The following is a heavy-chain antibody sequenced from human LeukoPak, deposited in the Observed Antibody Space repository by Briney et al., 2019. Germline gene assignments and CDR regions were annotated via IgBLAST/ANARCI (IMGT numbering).Heavy chain of an antibody. CDR1: GGSINSYF. CDR2: IYTGGST. V-gene: IGHV4-4*07. Sequence: SETLSLTCTVSGGSINSYFWTWIRQPAGKGLEWIGRIYTGGSTNYNPSLKSRVTMSVDTSKNQFSLKLSSVTAEDTAMYYCARQNDFWRGYYDYWGQGILVSVSS. D-gene: IGHD3-3*01. CDR3: ARQNDFWRGYYDY. J-gene: IGHJ4*02.